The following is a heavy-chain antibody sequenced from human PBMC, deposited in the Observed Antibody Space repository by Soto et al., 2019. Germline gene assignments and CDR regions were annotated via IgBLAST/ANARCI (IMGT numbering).Heavy chain of an antibody. CDR3: ASDFYGGYTYGPGDY. CDR1: GFMFSAYW. V-gene: IGHV3-7*01. CDR2: IHGDGGKI. J-gene: IGHJ4*02. Sequence: ESGGGLVQPGGSLRLSCAASGFMFSAYWMSWVRQAPGKGLEWVANIHGDGGKIYYVDSVKGRFTISRDNAKRSLYLQMNSLRAEDTAVYYCASDFYGGYTYGPGDYWGQGALVAVSS. D-gene: IGHD5-18*01.